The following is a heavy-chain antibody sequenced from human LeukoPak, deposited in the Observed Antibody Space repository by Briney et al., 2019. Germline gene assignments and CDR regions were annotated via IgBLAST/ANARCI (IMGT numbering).Heavy chain of an antibody. CDR3: AKALTSYYNYMDV. Sequence: GGSLRLSCAAAGFTFSSYAMSWVRQAPGKGLEWVSDISGSDSSTYYADSVKGLFTISRDTSKDTLYLQMNSLRAEDTAVYYCAKALTSYYNYMDVWGKGTTVTVSS. V-gene: IGHV3-23*01. CDR1: GFTFSSYA. CDR2: ISGSDSST. J-gene: IGHJ6*03.